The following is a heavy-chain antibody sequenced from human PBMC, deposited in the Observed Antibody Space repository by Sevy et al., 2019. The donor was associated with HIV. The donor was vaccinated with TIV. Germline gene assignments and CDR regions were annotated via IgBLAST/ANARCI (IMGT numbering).Heavy chain of an antibody. Sequence: GGSLRLSCAVSGFSIDSYGMTWVRQAPGKGLEWVSGISGSGSRTYYADSVKGRFIISRDNSKNTLDLQMNSLRSEDTAIYYCAKGGGGHYDPDEIGYYFYYYNMDVWGKGTTVTVSS. CDR3: AKGGGGHYDPDEIGYYFYYYNMDV. CDR2: ISGSGSRT. D-gene: IGHD3-22*01. V-gene: IGHV3-23*01. J-gene: IGHJ6*03. CDR1: GFSIDSYG.